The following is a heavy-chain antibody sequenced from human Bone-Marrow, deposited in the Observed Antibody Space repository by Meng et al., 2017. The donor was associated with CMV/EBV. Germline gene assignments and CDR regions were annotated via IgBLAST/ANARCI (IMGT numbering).Heavy chain of an antibody. V-gene: IGHV4-39*07. CDR2: IYYSGST. CDR1: GGSISSSSYY. Sequence: SETLSLTCTVSGGSISSSSYYWGWIRQPPGKGLEWIGSIYYSGSTHYNPSLKSRVTISVDTSKNQFSLKLSSVTAADTAVYYCARGDDHTNYVGYFDSWGQGTLVTVSS. D-gene: IGHD4-11*01. J-gene: IGHJ4*02. CDR3: ARGDDHTNYVGYFDS.